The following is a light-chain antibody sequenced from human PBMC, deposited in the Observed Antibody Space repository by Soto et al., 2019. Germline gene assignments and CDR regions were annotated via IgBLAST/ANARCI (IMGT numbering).Light chain of an antibody. CDR2: KAS. CDR1: QSIGSW. J-gene: IGKJ1*01. V-gene: IGKV1-5*03. CDR3: QQYGSYSPWT. Sequence: DIQMTQSPSTLSASVGDRVTITCRASQSIGSWLAWYQQKPGKAPKLLIYKASSLESGVPSRFSGSGSGTEFTLTIISLQPDYFASYYCQQYGSYSPWTFGQGTKVEIK.